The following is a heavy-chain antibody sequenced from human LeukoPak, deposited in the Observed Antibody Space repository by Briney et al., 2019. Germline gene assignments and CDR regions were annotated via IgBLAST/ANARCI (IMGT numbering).Heavy chain of an antibody. CDR1: GFTFSGYG. Sequence: GGSLRLSCAASGFTFSGYGMHWVRQAPDKGLEWVAFIRYDGSNKYYADSVKGRFTIPRDNSKNTLHLQMNSLRADDTAVYYCAKGPLIEVAGTTWDYWGQGALVTVSS. V-gene: IGHV3-30*02. D-gene: IGHD6-19*01. J-gene: IGHJ4*02. CDR2: IRYDGSNK. CDR3: AKGPLIEVAGTTWDY.